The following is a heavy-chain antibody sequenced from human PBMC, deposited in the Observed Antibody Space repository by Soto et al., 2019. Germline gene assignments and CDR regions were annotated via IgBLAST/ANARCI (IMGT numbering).Heavy chain of an antibody. V-gene: IGHV3-74*03. CDR1: GFTFSTYW. J-gene: IGHJ4*02. D-gene: IGHD2-15*01. Sequence: SLRLSCAASGFTFSTYWMHWVRQAPGKGLVWVSRSNPEETTITYADSVKGRFTISRDNAKNTLYLQMNSLRVEDTAVYFCTSDTFGARDSWGQGTLVTVSS. CDR3: TSDTFGARDS. CDR2: SNPEETTI.